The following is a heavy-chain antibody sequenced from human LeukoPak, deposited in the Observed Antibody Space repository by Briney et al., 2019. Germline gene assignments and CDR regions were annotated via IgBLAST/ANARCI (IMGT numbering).Heavy chain of an antibody. CDR1: GFTFSSYE. Sequence: PGGSLRLSCAASGFTFSSYEMNWVRQAPGKGLEGVSYISSSGSTIYYADSVKGRFTISRDNAKNSLYLQMNSLRAEDTAVYYCASDLRGSGCDSSGPYWGQGTLVPVSS. CDR3: ASDLRGSGCDSSGPY. CDR2: ISSSGSTI. J-gene: IGHJ4*02. D-gene: IGHD3-22*01. V-gene: IGHV3-48*03.